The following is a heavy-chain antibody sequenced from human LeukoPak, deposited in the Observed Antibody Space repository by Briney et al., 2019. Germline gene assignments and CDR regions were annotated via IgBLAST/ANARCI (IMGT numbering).Heavy chain of an antibody. CDR2: IFHSGST. J-gene: IGHJ5*02. CDR3: AREFANHAGGYTGYVSGWLDP. Sequence: LRLSCAASGFTFSSYWMHWIRQLPGKGLEWIGYIFHSGSTYCNPSLRSRVTISVDTSKNQFSLKLDSVTAADTAVYYCAREFANHAGGYTGYVSGWLDPWGQGTLVTVSS. V-gene: IGHV4-28*03. CDR1: GFTFSSYW. D-gene: IGHD5-12*01.